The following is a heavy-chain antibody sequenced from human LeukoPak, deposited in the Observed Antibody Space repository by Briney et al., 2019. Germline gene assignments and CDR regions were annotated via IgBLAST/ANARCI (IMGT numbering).Heavy chain of an antibody. CDR1: GGSISGYY. Sequence: SETLSLTCTVSGGSISGYYWSWFRQPAGQGLEWIGRIYTDWDTRYNPSLKSRVTTSFDTSKNQLSLKVRPVTAADTATYYCARAAGASGGQYFDYWGQGTLVTVSS. CDR2: IYTDWDT. CDR3: ARAAGASGGQYFDY. V-gene: IGHV4-4*07. J-gene: IGHJ4*02. D-gene: IGHD2-15*01.